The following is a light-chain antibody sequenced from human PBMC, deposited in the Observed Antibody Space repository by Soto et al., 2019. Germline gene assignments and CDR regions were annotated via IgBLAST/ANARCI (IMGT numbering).Light chain of an antibody. J-gene: IGLJ2*01. V-gene: IGLV1-40*01. CDR1: SSDIGAGYR. CDR2: DNT. CDR3: QSFDKYLSAVV. Sequence: QSVLTQPPSVSGAPGERVTISCTGSSSDIGAGYRVRWYQQVPGTAPKLLIYDNTHRPSGVSVRFSGSKSGTSASLAISGLQAEEEADYYCQSFDKYLSAVVFGRGTKVTVL.